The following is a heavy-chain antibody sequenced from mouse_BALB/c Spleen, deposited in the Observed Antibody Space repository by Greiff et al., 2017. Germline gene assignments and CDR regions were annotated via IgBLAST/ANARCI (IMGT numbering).Heavy chain of an antibody. Sequence: DVKLVESGGGLVQPGGSLKLSCAASGFTFSSYTMSWVRQTPEKRLEWVAYISNGGGSTYYPDTVKGRFTISRDNAKNTLYLQMSSLKSEDTAMYYCARRTGTGFDYWGQGTTLTVSS. CDR1: GFTFSSYT. CDR2: ISNGGGST. V-gene: IGHV5-12-2*01. CDR3: ARRTGTGFDY. D-gene: IGHD4-1*01. J-gene: IGHJ2*01.